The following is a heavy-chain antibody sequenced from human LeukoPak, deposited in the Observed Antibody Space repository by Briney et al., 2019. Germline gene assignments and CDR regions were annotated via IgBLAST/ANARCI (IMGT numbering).Heavy chain of an antibody. CDR3: AKGGLGCSSTSCFDY. CDR1: GFTYSNYA. CDR2: VSGSGGST. D-gene: IGHD2-2*01. V-gene: IGHV3-23*01. Sequence: AGGSLELSCAVSGFTYSNYAMTWVRQAPGKGLEWVSSVSGSGGSTYYADSVKGRFTISRDNSKNTLYLQMNSLRAEDTAVYYCAKGGLGCSSTSCFDYWGQGTLVTVSS. J-gene: IGHJ4*02.